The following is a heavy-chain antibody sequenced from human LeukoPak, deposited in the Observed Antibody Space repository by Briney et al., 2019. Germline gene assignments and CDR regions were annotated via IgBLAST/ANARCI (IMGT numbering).Heavy chain of an antibody. CDR2: VYPGDSET. Sequence: HGESLKISCKGSGYSFTSYWIAWVRQMPGKGLEWMGMVYPGDSETRYSPSFQGQVTISADNSITAAYLRWSSLKASDCAMYYCARHDGRRCTGSSCYGGSDSWGQGTLVSVSS. V-gene: IGHV5-51*01. D-gene: IGHD2-2*01. J-gene: IGHJ4*02. CDR1: GYSFTSYW. CDR3: ARHDGRRCTGSSCYGGSDS.